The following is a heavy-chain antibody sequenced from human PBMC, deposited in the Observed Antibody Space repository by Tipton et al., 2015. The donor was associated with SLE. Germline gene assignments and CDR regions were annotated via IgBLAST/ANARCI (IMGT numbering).Heavy chain of an antibody. CDR3: ASGLRWSGVDQGVIPPFDY. J-gene: IGHJ4*02. Sequence: TLSLTCTVSGGSISSDSYSWSWIRQPAGKGLEWIGRIYTSGSTNYNPSLKSRVTISVDTSKNQFSLKLSSVTAADTAVYYCASGLRWSGVDQGVIPPFDYWGQGTLVTVSS. CDR1: GGSISSDSYS. D-gene: IGHD3-10*01. CDR2: IYTSGST. V-gene: IGHV4-61*02.